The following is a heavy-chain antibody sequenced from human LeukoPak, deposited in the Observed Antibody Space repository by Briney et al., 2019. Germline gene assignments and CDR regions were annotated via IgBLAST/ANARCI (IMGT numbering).Heavy chain of an antibody. CDR2: ISAYNGNT. V-gene: IGHV1-18*01. J-gene: IGHJ5*02. D-gene: IGHD6-19*01. CDR1: GYTFTNFG. Sequence: ASVKVSCKTSGYTFTNFGISWVRQAPGQGLEWMGWISAYNGNTNYAQKLQGRVTMTTDTSTNTAYMELRSLRSDDTAVCYCAXXXXXXXSSGWYIGKNWFDPWGQGTLVTVSS. CDR3: AXXXXXXXSSGWYIGKNWFDP.